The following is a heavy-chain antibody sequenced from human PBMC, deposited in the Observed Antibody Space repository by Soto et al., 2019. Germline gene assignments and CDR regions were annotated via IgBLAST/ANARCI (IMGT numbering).Heavy chain of an antibody. D-gene: IGHD6-19*01. CDR1: GFTFSSYA. CDR3: SSGWPYYYYGMDV. J-gene: IGHJ6*02. Sequence: EVQLLESGGGLVQPGGSLRLFCAASGFTFSSYAMSWVRQAPGKGLEWVSAISGSGGSTYYADSVKGRFTISRDNSKNTLYLQMNSLRAEDTAVYYASSGWPYYYYGMDVWGQGTTVTVSS. V-gene: IGHV3-23*01. CDR2: ISGSGGST.